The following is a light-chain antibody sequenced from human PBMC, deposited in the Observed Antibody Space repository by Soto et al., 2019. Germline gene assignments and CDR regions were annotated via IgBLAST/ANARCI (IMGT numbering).Light chain of an antibody. J-gene: IGLJ1*01. CDR2: EVT. CDR1: SSDVGSYNL. Sequence: QSALTQPASVSGSPGQSITISCTGTSSDVGSYNLVSWYQQHPGKAPKLMIYEVTKRPSGVSNRFSGSKSGSTASLTISGLQAEDEADYYCSSYTSSSTLVFGTGTKLTVL. CDR3: SSYTSSSTLV. V-gene: IGLV2-14*02.